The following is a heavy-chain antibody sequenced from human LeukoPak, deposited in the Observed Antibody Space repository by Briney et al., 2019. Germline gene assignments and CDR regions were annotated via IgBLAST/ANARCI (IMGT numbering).Heavy chain of an antibody. V-gene: IGHV1-18*01. CDR1: GYTFTSYG. Sequence: GASVTVSCKASGYTFTSYGISWVRQAPGQGLEWMGWISAYNGNTNYAQKLQGRVTMTTDTSTSTAYMELSSLRSEDTAVYYCATGCCSSTSCYLCHNWFDPWGQGTLVTVSS. D-gene: IGHD2-2*01. CDR2: ISAYNGNT. J-gene: IGHJ5*02. CDR3: ATGCCSSTSCYLCHNWFDP.